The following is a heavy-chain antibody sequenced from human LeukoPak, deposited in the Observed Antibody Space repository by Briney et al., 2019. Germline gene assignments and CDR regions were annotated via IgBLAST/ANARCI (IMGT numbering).Heavy chain of an antibody. D-gene: IGHD3-9*01. J-gene: IGHJ5*02. CDR3: ARQGLLRYFDWPYNWFDP. V-gene: IGHV4-34*01. Sequence: SETLSLTCAVYGGSFSGYYWSWIRQPPGKGLEWIGGIYYSGSTYYNPSLKSRVTISVDTSKNQFSLKLSSVTAADTAVYYCARQGLLRYFDWPYNWFDPWGQGTLVSVSS. CDR1: GGSFSGYY. CDR2: IYYSGST.